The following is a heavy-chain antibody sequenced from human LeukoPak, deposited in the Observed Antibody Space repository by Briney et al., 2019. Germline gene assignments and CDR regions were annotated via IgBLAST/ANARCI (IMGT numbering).Heavy chain of an antibody. Sequence: ASVKVSCKASGYTFTSYDINWVRQAPGQGLEWMGWINTNTGNPTYAQGFTGRFVFSLDTSVSTAYLQISSLKAEDTAVYYCARSSIAARRWGNWFDPWGQGALVTVSS. CDR1: GYTFTSYD. CDR3: ARSSIAARRWGNWFDP. CDR2: INTNTGNP. J-gene: IGHJ5*02. V-gene: IGHV7-4-1*02. D-gene: IGHD6-6*01.